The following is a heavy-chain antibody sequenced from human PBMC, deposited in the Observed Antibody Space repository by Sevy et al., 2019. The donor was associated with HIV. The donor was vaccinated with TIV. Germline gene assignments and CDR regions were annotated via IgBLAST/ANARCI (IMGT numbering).Heavy chain of an antibody. D-gene: IGHD1-1*01. J-gene: IGHJ6*02. CDR1: GFTFSSYA. Sequence: GGSLRLSCAASGFTFSSYAMSWVRQAPGKGLEWVSAIIGSGGSTYYADSVKGRFTISRDNSKNTLYLQMNSLRAEDTAVYYCAKDLRGTAGTIHGMDVWGHGTTVTVSS. CDR2: IIGSGGST. V-gene: IGHV3-23*01. CDR3: AKDLRGTAGTIHGMDV.